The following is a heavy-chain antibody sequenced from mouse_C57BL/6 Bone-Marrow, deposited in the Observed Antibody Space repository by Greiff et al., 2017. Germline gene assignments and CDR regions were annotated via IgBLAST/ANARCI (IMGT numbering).Heavy chain of an antibody. CDR1: GFTFSDYG. Sequence: EVKVVESGGGLVKPGGSLTLSCAASGFTFSDYGMHWVRQAPEKGLEWVAYISSGSSTIYYADTVKGRFTISSDNAKHTLFLQMTSLRSEDTAMYYCAPIYDGYYDYFDYWGQGTTLTVSS. CDR2: ISSGSSTI. D-gene: IGHD2-3*01. J-gene: IGHJ2*01. CDR3: APIYDGYYDYFDY. V-gene: IGHV5-17*01.